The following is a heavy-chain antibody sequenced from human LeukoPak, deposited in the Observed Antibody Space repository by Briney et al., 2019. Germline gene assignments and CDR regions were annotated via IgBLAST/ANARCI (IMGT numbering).Heavy chain of an antibody. Sequence: SETLSLTCTVSGGSISSSSYYWGWIRQPPGKGLEWIGSIYYSGSTYYNPSLKSRVTISVDTSKNQFSLKLSSVTAADTAVYYCARLAVAGFAPDYWGQGTLVTVSS. D-gene: IGHD6-19*01. CDR1: GGSISSSSYY. V-gene: IGHV4-39*01. J-gene: IGHJ4*02. CDR3: ARLAVAGFAPDY. CDR2: IYYSGST.